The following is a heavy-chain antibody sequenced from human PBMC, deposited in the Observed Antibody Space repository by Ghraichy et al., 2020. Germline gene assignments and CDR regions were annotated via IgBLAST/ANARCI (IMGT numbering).Heavy chain of an antibody. CDR3: AGDPTDGYYFWDY. J-gene: IGHJ4*02. Sequence: GGSLRLSCEASGLTFSSFAMHWVRQAPGKGLEWVAVISSDGSSKYYVDSLKGRFTISRDNSKNTLYLQMNSLREEDTAVYYCAGDPTDGYYFWDYWGQGTLVTVSS. D-gene: IGHD2/OR15-2a*01. CDR2: ISSDGSSK. V-gene: IGHV3-30*04. CDR1: GLTFSSFA.